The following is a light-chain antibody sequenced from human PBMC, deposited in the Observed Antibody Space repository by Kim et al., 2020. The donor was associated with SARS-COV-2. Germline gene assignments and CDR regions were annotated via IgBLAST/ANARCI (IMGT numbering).Light chain of an antibody. CDR3: SSYTSTMTWI. Sequence: LTQPASVSGSPGQSVTISCTGTNRDVGDYSYVSWYQQHPGKAPKVLIFEVRERPSGISDRFSGSKSGSTAFLTISGLQIEDEGDYFCSSYTSTMTWIFGGGTQLTVL. CDR2: EVR. V-gene: IGLV2-14*01. J-gene: IGLJ3*02. CDR1: NRDVGDYSY.